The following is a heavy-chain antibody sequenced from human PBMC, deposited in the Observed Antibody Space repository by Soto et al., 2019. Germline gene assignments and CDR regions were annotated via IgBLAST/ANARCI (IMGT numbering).Heavy chain of an antibody. CDR3: ARVIVATRQSYYYYYMDV. V-gene: IGHV4-31*03. J-gene: IGHJ6*03. CDR1: GGSISSGGYY. CDR2: IYYSGST. Sequence: PSETLSLTCTVSGGSISSGGYYWSWIRQHPGKGLEWIGYIYYSGSTYYNPSLKSRVTISVDTSKNQFSLKLSSVTAADTAVYYCARVIVATRQSYYYYYMDVWGKGTTVTVSS. D-gene: IGHD5-12*01.